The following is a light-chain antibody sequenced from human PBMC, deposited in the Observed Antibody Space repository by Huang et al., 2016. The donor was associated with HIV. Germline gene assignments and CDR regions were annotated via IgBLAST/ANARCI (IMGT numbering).Light chain of an antibody. CDR3: QQYNTSPRT. J-gene: IGKJ1*01. V-gene: IGKV3-15*01. Sequence: ENLMTQSPSPLSVSPGESATLSCRASQSVFKNLARYQQKPGQAPKLLIYGSSTRFSGSGSGTDFTLTISSLQSEDFAVYYCQQYNTSPRTFGQGTKVEV. CDR1: QSVFKN. CDR2: GSS.